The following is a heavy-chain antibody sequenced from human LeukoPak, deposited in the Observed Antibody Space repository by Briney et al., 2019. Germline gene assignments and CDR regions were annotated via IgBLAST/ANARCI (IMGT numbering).Heavy chain of an antibody. V-gene: IGHV3-43*02. CDR2: VSGDGVST. CDR1: GLPIGDFA. Sequence: GGSLRLSCVASGLPIGDFAMHWVRQAPGQGLEWVSLVSGDGVSTFFADSVKGRFSIPRDNSKNSLFLEMSSLRTEDTAMYYCARESGKFDYWGQGTLAAVSS. J-gene: IGHJ4*02. CDR3: ARESGKFDY.